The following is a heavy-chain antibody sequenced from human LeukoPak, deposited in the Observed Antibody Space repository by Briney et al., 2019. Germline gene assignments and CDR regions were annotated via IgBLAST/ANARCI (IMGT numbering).Heavy chain of an antibody. Sequence: SETLSLTCAVYGGSFSGYYWSWIRQPPGKELEWIGEINHSGSTNYNPSLKSRVTISVDTSKNQFSLKLSSVTAADTAVYYCARGLDIVVVPAGSGYFDYWGQGTLVTVSS. V-gene: IGHV4-34*01. CDR3: ARGLDIVVVPAGSGYFDY. J-gene: IGHJ4*02. D-gene: IGHD2-2*03. CDR2: INHSGST. CDR1: GGSFSGYY.